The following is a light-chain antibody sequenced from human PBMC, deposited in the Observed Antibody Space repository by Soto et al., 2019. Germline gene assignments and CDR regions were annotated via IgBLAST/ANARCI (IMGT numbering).Light chain of an antibody. J-gene: IGKJ1*01. V-gene: IGKV1-5*03. CDR1: QSISSW. CDR2: KAS. CDR3: QQYNDKWT. Sequence: DIQMTQSPSTLSASVGDRVTITCRASQSISSWLAWYQQKPGKAPNLLIYKASSLQSGVPSRFSGSGSGTVFTLTISSLQPDDCGTYYCQQYNDKWTFGQGTKVEIK.